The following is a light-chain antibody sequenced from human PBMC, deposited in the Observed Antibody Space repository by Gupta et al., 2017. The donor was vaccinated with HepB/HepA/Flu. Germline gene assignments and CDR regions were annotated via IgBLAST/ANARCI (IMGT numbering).Light chain of an antibody. J-gene: IGKJ4*01. CDR1: QNIRGY. Sequence: EIVLTQSPATLSLSPGERATLSCRASQNIRGYLAWYQQKPGQSPRLLISDASNRATGIPARFSGSGSGTDFTLTISSREPEDFAVYCCQHRGNWPLTFGGGTKVEIK. V-gene: IGKV3-11*01. CDR2: DAS. CDR3: QHRGNWPLT.